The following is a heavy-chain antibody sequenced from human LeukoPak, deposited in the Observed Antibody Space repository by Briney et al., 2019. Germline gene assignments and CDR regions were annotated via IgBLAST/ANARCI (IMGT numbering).Heavy chain of an antibody. CDR3: AKHQQIYGDSLMDV. D-gene: IGHD4-17*01. J-gene: IGHJ6*02. V-gene: IGHV3-30-3*02. Sequence: GRSLRLSCAASGFTFSSYSMHWVRQAPGKGLEWVAVISYDGSNKYYADSVKGRFTMSRDNSKNTLYLRMNSLGAEDTAVYYCAKHQQIYGDSLMDVWGQGTTVTVSS. CDR2: ISYDGSNK. CDR1: GFTFSSYS.